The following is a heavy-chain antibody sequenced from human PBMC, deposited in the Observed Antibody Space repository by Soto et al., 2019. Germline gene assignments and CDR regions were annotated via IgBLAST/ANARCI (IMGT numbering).Heavy chain of an antibody. D-gene: IGHD2-2*01. V-gene: IGHV6-1*01. CDR2: TYYRSKWYN. CDR3: ARGQSSAMDV. CDR1: GDSLFTKNVA. Sequence: QVQLQLSGPGLVKPSQTLSLTCAISGDSLFTKNVAWNWLRQSPSRGLEWLGRTYYRSKWYNDYAVSVKSRITIKPDTSKRQFSLQLNSVTPEDSAAYFCARGQSSAMDVWGQGTTVTVSS. J-gene: IGHJ6*02.